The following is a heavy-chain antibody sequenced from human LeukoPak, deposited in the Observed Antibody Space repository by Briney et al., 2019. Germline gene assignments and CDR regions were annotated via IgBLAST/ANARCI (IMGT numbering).Heavy chain of an antibody. Sequence: SETLSLTCTVSGGSISSSYYYWGWIRQPPGKGLEWIGSIYYSGSTYYNPSLKSRVTISVDTSKNQSSLRLSSVTAADTAVYYCARAVVVVIHTAYYFDYWGQGTLVTVSS. CDR3: ARAVVVVIHTAYYFDY. CDR2: IYYSGST. J-gene: IGHJ4*02. V-gene: IGHV4-39*07. D-gene: IGHD3-22*01. CDR1: GGSISSSYYY.